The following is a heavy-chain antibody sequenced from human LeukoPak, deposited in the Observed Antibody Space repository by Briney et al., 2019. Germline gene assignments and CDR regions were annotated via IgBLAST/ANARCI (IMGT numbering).Heavy chain of an antibody. Sequence: PSETLSLTCTVSDGAISGYYWGWIRQPPGKGLDWVGHTHFGGTTDYNPSLKSRVTISVDTSKNQFSLKLTSVTAADTALYYCARGYSTSWTYYYDFWGQGALVTVSS. J-gene: IGHJ4*02. V-gene: IGHV4-59*01. D-gene: IGHD6-13*01. CDR1: DGAISGYY. CDR3: ARGYSTSWTYYYDF. CDR2: THFGGTT.